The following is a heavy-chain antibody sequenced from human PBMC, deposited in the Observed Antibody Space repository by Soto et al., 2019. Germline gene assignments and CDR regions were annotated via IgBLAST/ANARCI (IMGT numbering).Heavy chain of an antibody. D-gene: IGHD4-4*01. CDR2: IYYSGST. Sequence: SDTLSLTCTVSGGSVSIYYWGWIRQPPGKGLEWIGYIYYSGSTKYNPSLKSRVTMSVDTSNNQFSLKVSSVTAADTAVYYCARHSNRNYGLYYFDFWGLGALVTVSS. CDR1: GGSVSIYY. J-gene: IGHJ4*02. V-gene: IGHV4-59*08. CDR3: ARHSNRNYGLYYFDF.